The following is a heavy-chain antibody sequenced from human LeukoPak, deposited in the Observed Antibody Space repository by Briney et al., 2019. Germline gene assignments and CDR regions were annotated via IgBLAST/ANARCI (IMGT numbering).Heavy chain of an antibody. CDR1: GGSISSGDYY. Sequence: SETLSLTCTVSGGSISSGDYYWSWIRQPPGKGLEWIGYIYYSGSTYYNPSLKSRVTISVDTSKNQFSLKLSSVTAADTAVYYCASSYYDFWSGYYPLSYWGQGTLVTVSS. V-gene: IGHV4-30-4*01. D-gene: IGHD3-3*01. CDR2: IYYSGST. J-gene: IGHJ4*02. CDR3: ASSYYDFWSGYYPLSY.